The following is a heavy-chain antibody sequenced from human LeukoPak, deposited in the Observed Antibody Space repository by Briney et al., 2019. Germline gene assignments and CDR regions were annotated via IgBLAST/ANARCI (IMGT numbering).Heavy chain of an antibody. CDR2: ISTYSDNT. J-gene: IGHJ3*02. CDR3: ARDYRRRITIFGVVTLDAFDI. CDR1: GYTFTSYG. Sequence: PLASVKVSCKASGYTFTSYGINWVRQAPGQGLEWMGWISTYSDNTNYAQKLQGRVTMTTDTSTSTAYMELRSLRSDDTAVYYCARDYRRRITIFGVVTLDAFDIWGQGTMVTVSS. V-gene: IGHV1-18*01. D-gene: IGHD3-3*01.